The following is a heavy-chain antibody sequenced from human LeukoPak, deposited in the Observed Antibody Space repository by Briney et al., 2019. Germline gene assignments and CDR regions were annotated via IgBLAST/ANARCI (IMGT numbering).Heavy chain of an antibody. J-gene: IGHJ6*02. CDR2: IIPMRDIA. CDR3: ARDPSSSSYGMDV. CDR1: GGSFSNYA. V-gene: IGHV1-69*04. Sequence: WASVKVSCKASGGSFSNYAINWVRQAPGQGLEWMGRIIPMRDIANYAQTFQGRVTMTADKSTTTAYMDLSSLRSEDTAVYYRARDPSSSSYGMDVWGQGTTVTVSS.